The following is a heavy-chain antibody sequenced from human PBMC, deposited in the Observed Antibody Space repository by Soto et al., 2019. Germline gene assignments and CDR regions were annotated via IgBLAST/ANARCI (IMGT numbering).Heavy chain of an antibody. J-gene: IGHJ6*02. CDR1: GGTFSSFT. CDR3: AKDRRADWESYYYYAMHV. CDR2: IIPIYGTA. Sequence: QVQRVQSGAEVQKPGSSVKVSCKASGGTFSSFTISWVRQAPGQGLEWMGGIIPIYGTANYAQKFQGRVTITADASTRTAYMELSSLRPDDTAVYYCAKDRRADWESYYYYAMHVWGQGTTVTVSS. D-gene: IGHD1-26*01. V-gene: IGHV1-69*01.